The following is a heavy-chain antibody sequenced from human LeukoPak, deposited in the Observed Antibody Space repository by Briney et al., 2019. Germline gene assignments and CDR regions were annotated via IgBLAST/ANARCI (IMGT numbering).Heavy chain of an antibody. CDR3: ARRDCSSTSCYYSGPNWFDP. V-gene: IGHV1-8*03. CDR1: GYPFTSYD. CDR2: MNPNSGNT. D-gene: IGHD2-2*01. J-gene: IGHJ5*02. Sequence: ASVKVPCKASGYPFTSYDINWVRQATGQGLEWMGWMNPNSGNTGYAQKFQGRVTITRNTSISTAYMELSSLRSEDTAVYYCARRDCSSTSCYYSGPNWFDPWGQGTLVTVSS.